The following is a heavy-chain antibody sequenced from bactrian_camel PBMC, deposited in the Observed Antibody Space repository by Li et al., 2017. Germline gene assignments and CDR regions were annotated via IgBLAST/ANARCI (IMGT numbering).Heavy chain of an antibody. J-gene: IGHJ4*01. CDR1: SYVPITSAC. CDR2: FDPDHGM. V-gene: IGHV3S53*01. Sequence: HVQLVESGGGSVQAGGSLTLSCVVPSYVPITSACMAWFRDTPGKEREGVAVFDPDHGMSVADSVKGRFSISKDNAKNTLYLQMDSLEVEDTAMYYCAAWEGGCSIFVKGGDALGVGGQGTQVTVS. CDR3: AAWEGGCSIFVKGGDALGV. D-gene: IGHD2*01.